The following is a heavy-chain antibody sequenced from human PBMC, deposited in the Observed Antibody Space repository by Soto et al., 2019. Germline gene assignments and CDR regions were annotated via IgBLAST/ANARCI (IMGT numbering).Heavy chain of an antibody. D-gene: IGHD3-3*01. CDR1: GGTFSNSA. CDR2: IIPIFGST. V-gene: IGHV1-69*12. J-gene: IGHJ5*02. CDR3: ARDGDLRSDFWSGPLGGGWFDP. Sequence: QVQLVQSGAEVRKPGSSVKVSCKASGGTFSNSAITWVRQAPGQGLEWVGGIIPIFGSTNYAQKFQGRVTITADEATSKAYMELSSLTSEDKAVYYCARDGDLRSDFWSGPLGGGWFDPWGQGTLVTVSS.